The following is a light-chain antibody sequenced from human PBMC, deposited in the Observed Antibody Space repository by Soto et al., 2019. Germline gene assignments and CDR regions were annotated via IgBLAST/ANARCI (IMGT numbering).Light chain of an antibody. CDR1: QSISSW. CDR3: QQYNSYRSSWT. CDR2: DAS. V-gene: IGKV1-5*01. Sequence: DIQMTQSPSTLSASVGDRVTITCRASQSISSWLAWYQQKPGKAPKLLIYDASSLESGVPSRFSGSGSGTEFTLTISSLQPDDFATYYCQQYNSYRSSWTFGQGTKVDIK. J-gene: IGKJ1*01.